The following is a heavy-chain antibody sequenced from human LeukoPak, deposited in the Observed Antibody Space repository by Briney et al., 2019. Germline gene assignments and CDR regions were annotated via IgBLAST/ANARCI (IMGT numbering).Heavy chain of an antibody. J-gene: IGHJ4*03. V-gene: IGHV4-39*07. D-gene: IGHD6-19*01. CDR3: ARVKTKGQWPPDY. Sequence: SETLSLTCTVSGGSISSSTYYWGWIRQPPGEGLELIGNIYYSGSTYYNPSLKSRVTISVDTSKNQLSLNLSSVTAADTAVYYCARVKTKGQWPPDYWGQGTTVTVSS. CDR1: GGSISSSTYY. CDR2: IYYSGST.